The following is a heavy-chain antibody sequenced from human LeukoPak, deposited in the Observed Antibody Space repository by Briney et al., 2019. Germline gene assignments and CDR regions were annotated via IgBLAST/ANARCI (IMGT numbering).Heavy chain of an antibody. J-gene: IGHJ6*02. CDR2: IYYSGST. V-gene: IGHV4-59*01. CDR3: ARDEVVIAARYHYYYGLDV. D-gene: IGHD2-15*01. Sequence: SETLSLTCTVSGGSISSYFWSWIRQAPGKGLEWIGSIYYSGSTNYNPSLKSRVTISVDTSKNQFSLKLTSVTAADTAVYYCARDEVVIAARYHYYYGLDVWGQGTTVTVSS. CDR1: GGSISSYF.